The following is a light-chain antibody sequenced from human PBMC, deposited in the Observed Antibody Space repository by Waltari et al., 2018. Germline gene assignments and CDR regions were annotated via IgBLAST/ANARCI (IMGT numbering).Light chain of an antibody. V-gene: IGLV2-14*03. J-gene: IGLJ2*01. CDR3: SSYTGSSSVL. Sequence: QSALTQPASVSGSPGQSITISCTGTSSDLGIFSFVSWYQQHPGRAPKLIIYHVTNRPSGVSNRFSGSKSGNTASLIISGLQAEDEADYYCSSYTGSSSVLFGGGTKLTVL. CDR1: SSDLGIFSF. CDR2: HVT.